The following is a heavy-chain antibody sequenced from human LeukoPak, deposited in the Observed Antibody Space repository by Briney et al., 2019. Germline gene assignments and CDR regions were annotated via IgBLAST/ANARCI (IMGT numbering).Heavy chain of an antibody. J-gene: IGHJ4*02. D-gene: IGHD3-10*01. CDR2: IWYDGSKK. CDR3: ARAVQGVTLDY. V-gene: IGHV3-33*01. Sequence: GGSLRLSCAASGFTFTSHGMHWVRQAPGKGLEWVAIIWYDGSKKYYADSVKGRFTISRDDSKNTLYVQVNSLRVEDTAVYYCARAVQGVTLDYWGQGTLVTVSS. CDR1: GFTFTSHG.